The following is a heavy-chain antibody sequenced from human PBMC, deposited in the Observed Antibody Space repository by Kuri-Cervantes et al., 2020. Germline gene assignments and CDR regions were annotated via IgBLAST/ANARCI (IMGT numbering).Heavy chain of an antibody. CDR1: GFTFDDYA. CDR3: ARDSGYVGFDY. Sequence: GGSLRLSCAASGFTFDDYAMHWVRQAPGKGLEWVSGISWNSGSIGYADSVKGRFTISRDNSKNTLYLQMNSLRAEDTAVYYCARDSGYVGFDYWGQGTLVTVSS. CDR2: ISWNSGSI. D-gene: IGHD5-12*01. J-gene: IGHJ4*02. V-gene: IGHV3-9*01.